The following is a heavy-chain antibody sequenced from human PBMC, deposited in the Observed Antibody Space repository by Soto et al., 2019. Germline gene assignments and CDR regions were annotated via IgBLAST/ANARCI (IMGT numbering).Heavy chain of an antibody. CDR1: GFTFSSYG. J-gene: IGHJ3*02. CDR2: IWYDGSNK. Sequence: SLRLSCAASGFTFSSYGMHWVRQAPGKGLEWVAVIWYDGSNKYYADSVKGRFTISRDNSKNTLYLQMNSLRAEDTAVYYCARVDYGDYTDAFDIWGQGTMVTVSS. D-gene: IGHD4-17*01. CDR3: ARVDYGDYTDAFDI. V-gene: IGHV3-33*01.